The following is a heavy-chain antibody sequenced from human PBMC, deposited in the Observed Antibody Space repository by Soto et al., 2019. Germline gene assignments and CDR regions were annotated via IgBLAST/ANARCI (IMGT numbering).Heavy chain of an antibody. Sequence: EVQLLESGGGLVQPGGSLRLSCAASGFTFSSYAMSWVRQAPGKGLEWVSSISGSGGGTYYADSVKGRFTISRDNSKNTLYLQMNSLRAEDTALYYCAKDASSGITSFDLWGRGTLVTVSS. J-gene: IGHJ2*01. V-gene: IGHV3-23*01. CDR2: ISGSGGGT. CDR1: GFTFSSYA. D-gene: IGHD3-3*01. CDR3: AKDASSGITSFDL.